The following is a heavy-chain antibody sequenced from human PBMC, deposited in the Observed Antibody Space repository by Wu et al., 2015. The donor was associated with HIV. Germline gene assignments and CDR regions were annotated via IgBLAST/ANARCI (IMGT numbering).Heavy chain of an antibody. CDR1: GGTFSSYA. CDR3: ARSAPRRTYCSSTSCHPYYYYYMDV. D-gene: IGHD2-2*01. Sequence: QVQLVQSGAEVKKPGSSVKVSCKASGGTFSSYAISWVRQAPGQGLEWMGGIIPIFGTANYAQKFQGRVTITADESTSTAYMELSSLRSEDTAVYYCARSAPRRTYCSSTSCHPYYYYYMDVWGKGTTVTVSS. J-gene: IGHJ6*03. V-gene: IGHV1-69*12. CDR2: IIPIFGTA.